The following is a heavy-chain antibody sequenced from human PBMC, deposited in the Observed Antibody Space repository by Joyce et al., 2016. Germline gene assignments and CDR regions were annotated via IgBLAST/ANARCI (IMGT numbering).Heavy chain of an antibody. D-gene: IGHD4-17*01. CDR3: ARDKSNGEYAAGYFDY. CDR1: GFPFSSHA. V-gene: IGHV3-30*04. J-gene: IGHJ4*02. CDR2: ISSDGSHK. Sequence: QVQLVESGGGVVHPGKSLRLSCVASGFPFSSHAIHWIRQVPGKGLEWVAVISSDGSHKNYADSVKGRFTLSRDNSKNTVSLQMNSLRAEDTAVYYCARDKSNGEYAAGYFDYWGQGTLVTVSS.